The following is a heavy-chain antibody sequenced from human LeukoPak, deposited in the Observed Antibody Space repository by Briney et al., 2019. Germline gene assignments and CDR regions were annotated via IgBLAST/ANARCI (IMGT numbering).Heavy chain of an antibody. CDR3: ARGPPDYGDYEAYYFDY. Sequence: ASVKVSCKASGYTFTSYYMHWVRQAPGQGLEWMGIINPSGGSTSYAQKFQGRVTMTRDTSTSTVYMELSSLRSEDTAVYYCARGPPDYGDYEAYYFDYWGQGTLVTVSS. CDR2: INPSGGST. D-gene: IGHD4-17*01. J-gene: IGHJ4*02. V-gene: IGHV1-46*01. CDR1: GYTFTSYY.